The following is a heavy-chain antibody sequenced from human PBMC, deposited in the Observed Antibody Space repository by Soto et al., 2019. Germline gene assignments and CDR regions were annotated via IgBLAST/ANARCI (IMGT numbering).Heavy chain of an antibody. D-gene: IGHD2-2*01. V-gene: IGHV3-23*01. Sequence: GGSLRLSCAASGFTFSSYAMSWVRQAPGKGLKRVSAISGSGGSTYYADTVKGRFTISRDNSKNTLYLQMNSLRAEDTALFYFAIDSRSYCSSTSCYSFDYWGQGTLVTVSS. J-gene: IGHJ4*02. CDR3: AIDSRSYCSSTSCYSFDY. CDR1: GFTFSSYA. CDR2: ISGSGGST.